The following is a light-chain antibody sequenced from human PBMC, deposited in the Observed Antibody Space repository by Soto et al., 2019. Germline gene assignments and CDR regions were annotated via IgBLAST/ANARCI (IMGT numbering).Light chain of an antibody. CDR3: QHTTDFT. V-gene: IGKV1-5*01. CDR2: DVS. Sequence: DIQMTQSPSTLAASVGDTVTMTCRSSSTWLAWYQKKPGKAPKLLIYDVSNLERGVPPRFSGSTSGAESTLTITGLQPDDLGTYYCQHTTDFTFGQGTKGEIK. J-gene: IGKJ2*01. CDR1: SSTW.